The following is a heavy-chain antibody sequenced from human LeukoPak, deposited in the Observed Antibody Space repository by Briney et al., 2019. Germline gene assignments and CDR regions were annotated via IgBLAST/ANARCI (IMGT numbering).Heavy chain of an antibody. CDR2: ISGSGRST. V-gene: IGHV3-23*01. D-gene: IGHD3-10*01. J-gene: IGHJ5*01. CDR3: AKDQSQWFGEFKKNWFDS. CDR1: GFTFNTYA. Sequence: GGSLRLSCAASGFTFNTYAMSWVRQTPGKGLEWVSSISGSGRSTHHADSVKGRFTISRDNSKNTLFLLMNNLRAEDTAVYYCAKDQSQWFGEFKKNWFDSWGQGTLVTVSS.